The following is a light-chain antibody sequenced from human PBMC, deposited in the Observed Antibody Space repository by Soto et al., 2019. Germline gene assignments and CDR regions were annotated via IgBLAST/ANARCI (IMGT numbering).Light chain of an antibody. CDR2: EVT. CDR1: GPDVGGYNY. Sequence: QSALTQPASVSGSPGQSITLSCTGSGPDVGGYNYVSWYQQFPGEAPKLLIFEVTNRPSGVSDRFSASKSGNTASLIISGLQAEDEAVDYCSSYAGSTFWIFGGGTKLTV. J-gene: IGLJ3*02. V-gene: IGLV2-14*01. CDR3: SSYAGSTFWI.